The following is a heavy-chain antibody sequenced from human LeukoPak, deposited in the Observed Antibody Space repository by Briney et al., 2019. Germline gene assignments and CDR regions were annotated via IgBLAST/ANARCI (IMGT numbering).Heavy chain of an antibody. D-gene: IGHD1-1*01. CDR3: ARGTTDDY. CDR2: INPSGGST. CDR1: GYTFTSYY. Sequence: ASVKVSCKASGYTFTSYYIDWVRPAPGQGLEWMGVINPSGGSTRYAQKFQGRVTMTGDTSTRTVYMELSSPTSADTAVYYCARGTTDDYWGQGTPVTVSS. V-gene: IGHV1-46*01. J-gene: IGHJ4*02.